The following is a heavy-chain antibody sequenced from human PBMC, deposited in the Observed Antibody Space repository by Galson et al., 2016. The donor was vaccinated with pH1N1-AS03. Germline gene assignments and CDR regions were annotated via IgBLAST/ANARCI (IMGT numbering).Heavy chain of an antibody. CDR2: ISTSGTTI. V-gene: IGHV3-48*04. J-gene: IGHJ3*02. Sequence: SLRLSCAASGFSFSDYSMDWVRQTPGRGLEWLSFISTSGTTIYYADSVKDRFTISRDNAKNSLYLQMNSLRAEDTAVYYCARGWRENSFDMWGQGTMVTVSS. D-gene: IGHD2/OR15-2a*01. CDR3: ARGWRENSFDM. CDR1: GFSFSDYS.